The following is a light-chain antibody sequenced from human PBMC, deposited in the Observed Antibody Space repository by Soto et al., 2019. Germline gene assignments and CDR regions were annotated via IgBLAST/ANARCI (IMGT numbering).Light chain of an antibody. V-gene: IGKV1-5*01. J-gene: IGKJ1*01. CDR1: QSISSW. Sequence: GDRVTITCRASQSISSWLAWYQQKPGKAPKLLIYDASSLESGVPSRFSGSGSGTEFTLTISSLQPDDFATYYCQQYNSYWTFGQGTKVEIK. CDR2: DAS. CDR3: QQYNSYWT.